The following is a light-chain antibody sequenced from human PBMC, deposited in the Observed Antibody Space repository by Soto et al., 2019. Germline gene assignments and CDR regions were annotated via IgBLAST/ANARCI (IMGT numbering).Light chain of an antibody. CDR2: DAS. J-gene: IGKJ1*01. CDR1: QSVSSY. Sequence: EIVMTQSPATPSVSPGERATLSCRASQSVSSYLAWYQQKPGQAPRLLIYDASNRATGIPARFSGSGSGTDFTLTISSLEPEDFAVYYCQQRSNWQTFGQGTKVDI. V-gene: IGKV3-11*01. CDR3: QQRSNWQT.